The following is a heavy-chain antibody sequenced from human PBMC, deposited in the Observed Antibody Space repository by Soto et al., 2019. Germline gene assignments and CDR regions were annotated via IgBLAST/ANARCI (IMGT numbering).Heavy chain of an antibody. CDR2: ISYDGSNK. CDR1: GFTFSSYA. V-gene: IGHV3-30-3*01. Sequence: PGGSLRLSCAASGFTFSSYAMHWVRQAPGKGLEWVAVISYDGSNKYYADSVKGRFTISRDNSKNTLYLQMNSLRAEDTAVYYCARDLAPGNYYYYGMDVWGQGTTVTVSS. J-gene: IGHJ6*02. CDR3: ARDLAPGNYYYYGMDV. D-gene: IGHD3-3*02.